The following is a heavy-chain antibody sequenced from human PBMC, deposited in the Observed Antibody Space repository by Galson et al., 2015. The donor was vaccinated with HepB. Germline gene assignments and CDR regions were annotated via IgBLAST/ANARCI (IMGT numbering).Heavy chain of an antibody. CDR2: ISAYNGNT. J-gene: IGHJ3*02. CDR3: VSQSYYYDSSGYYGDAFDI. V-gene: IGHV1-18*04. Sequence: SVKVSCKASGYTFTSYGISWVRQAPGQGLEWMGWISAYNGNTNYAQKLQGRVTMTTDTSTSTAYMELRSLRSDDTAVYYCVSQSYYYDSSGYYGDAFDIWGQGTMVTVSS. D-gene: IGHD3-22*01. CDR1: GYTFTSYG.